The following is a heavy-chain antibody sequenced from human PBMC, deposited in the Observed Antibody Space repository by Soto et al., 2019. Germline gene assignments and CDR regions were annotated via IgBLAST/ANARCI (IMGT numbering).Heavy chain of an antibody. CDR2: ISSSSSYI. V-gene: IGHV3-21*01. Sequence: EVQLVESGGGLVKPGGSLRLSCAASGFTFSSYSMNWVRQAPGKGLEWVSSISSSSSYIYYADSVKGRFTISRDNAKNSLYLRMNSLRAEDTAVYYCARGGIAVAAVFDYWGQGTLVTVSS. J-gene: IGHJ4*02. CDR1: GFTFSSYS. D-gene: IGHD6-19*01. CDR3: ARGGIAVAAVFDY.